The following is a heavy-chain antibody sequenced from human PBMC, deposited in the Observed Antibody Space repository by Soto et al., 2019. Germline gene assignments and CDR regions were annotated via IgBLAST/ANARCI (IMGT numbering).Heavy chain of an antibody. CDR2: VYSSGST. CDR3: AGIDYDFRRSFSDY. Sequence: SETLSLTCTVSGASINNSNFYWGWIRQPPGKGLEWIGTVYSSGSTSYNPSLQSRLIISVDTSKSYVSLKLNSLTAADTALYYCAGIDYDFRRSFSDYWGHGFLVTVSS. J-gene: IGHJ4*01. D-gene: IGHD3-3*01. CDR1: GASINNSNFY. V-gene: IGHV4-39*02.